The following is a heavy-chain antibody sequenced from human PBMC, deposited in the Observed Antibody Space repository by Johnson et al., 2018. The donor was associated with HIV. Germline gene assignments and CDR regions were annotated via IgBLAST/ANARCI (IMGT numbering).Heavy chain of an antibody. CDR3: ARERHAFDI. Sequence: VQLVESGGGVVRPGGSLRLSCAASGFTFDDYGMSWVRQAPGKGLEWVAVISYDGSNKYYADSVKGRFTISRDNSKNTLYLQMNSLRAEDTAVYYCARERHAFDILGQGTMVTVSS. CDR1: GFTFDDYG. J-gene: IGHJ3*02. V-gene: IGHV3-30*03. CDR2: ISYDGSNK.